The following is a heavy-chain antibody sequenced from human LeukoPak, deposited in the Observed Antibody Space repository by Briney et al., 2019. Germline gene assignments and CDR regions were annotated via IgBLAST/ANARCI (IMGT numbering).Heavy chain of an antibody. CDR2: ISYDGSNK. Sequence: GGSLRLSCAASGFTFSSYGMHWVRQAPGKGLEWVAVISYDGSNKYYADSVKGRFTISRDNSKNTLYLQMNSLRAEDTAVYYCAKDDCSGGSCFSPYYYYGMDVWGQGTTVTVSS. CDR3: AKDDCSGGSCFSPYYYYGMDV. V-gene: IGHV3-30*18. D-gene: IGHD2-15*01. J-gene: IGHJ6*02. CDR1: GFTFSSYG.